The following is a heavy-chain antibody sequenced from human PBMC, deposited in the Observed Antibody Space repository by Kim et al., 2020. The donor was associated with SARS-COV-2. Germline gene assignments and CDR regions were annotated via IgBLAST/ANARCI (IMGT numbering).Heavy chain of an antibody. CDR3: ARETSEWGVVPAATGSYFDY. CDR2: ISSSSSYI. V-gene: IGHV3-21*01. D-gene: IGHD2-2*01. CDR1: GFTFSSYS. J-gene: IGHJ4*02. Sequence: GGSLRLSCAASGFTFSSYSMNWVRQAPGKGLEWVSSISSSSSYIYYADSVMGRFTISRDNAKNSLYLQMNSLRAEDTAVYYCARETSEWGVVPAATGSYFDYWGQGTLVTVSS.